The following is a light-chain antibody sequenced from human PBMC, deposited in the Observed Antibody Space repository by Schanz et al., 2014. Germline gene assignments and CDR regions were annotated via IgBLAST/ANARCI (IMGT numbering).Light chain of an antibody. CDR2: WAS. V-gene: IGKV4-1*01. CDR3: QQYLSRPPT. Sequence: DIVMTQSPDSLAVALGERATINCKSSQSVLDRSNNKNYLVWYQQKPGQPPNLLISWASTRESGVPDRFSGSGSGTDFTLTISSLQAEDVAVYYCQQYLSRPPTFGGGTRVEIK. J-gene: IGKJ4*01. CDR1: QSVLDRSNNKNY.